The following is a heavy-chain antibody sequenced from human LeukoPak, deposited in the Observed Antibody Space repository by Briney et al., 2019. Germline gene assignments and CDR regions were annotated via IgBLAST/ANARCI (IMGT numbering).Heavy chain of an antibody. CDR1: GGSISSGGYY. CDR2: IYYSGSP. V-gene: IGHV4-31*03. D-gene: IGHD4-17*01. J-gene: IGHJ4*02. Sequence: SQTLSLTCTVSGGSISSGGYYWSWIRQHPGKGLEWIGHIYYSGSPYYNPSLKSRVTISVDTSKNQFSLKLSSVTAADTAVYYCARCYGDYIFDYWGQGTLVTVSS. CDR3: ARCYGDYIFDY.